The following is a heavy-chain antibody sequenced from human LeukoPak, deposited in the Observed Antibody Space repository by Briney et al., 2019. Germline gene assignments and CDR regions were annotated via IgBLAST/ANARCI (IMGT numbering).Heavy chain of an antibody. J-gene: IGHJ4*02. CDR1: GYTFTSYA. D-gene: IGHD3-10*01. CDR2: ISAYNGNT. Sequence: GASVKVSCKASGYTFTSYAISWVRQAPGQGLEWVGWISAYNGNTNYAQKVQGRVTMTTDTSTSTAYMELRSLRSDDTAVYYCARLNYGSGSPRPDYWGQGTLVTVSS. V-gene: IGHV1-18*01. CDR3: ARLNYGSGSPRPDY.